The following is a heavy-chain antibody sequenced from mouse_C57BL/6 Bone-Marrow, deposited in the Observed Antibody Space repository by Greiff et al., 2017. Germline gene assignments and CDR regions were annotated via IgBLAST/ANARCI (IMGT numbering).Heavy chain of an antibody. CDR3: AFSNYGYFDV. D-gene: IGHD2-5*01. J-gene: IGHJ1*03. CDR2: IWRGGST. CDR1: GFSLTSYG. V-gene: IGHV2-5*01. Sequence: QVQLQQSGPGLVQPSQSLSITCTASGFSLTSYGVHWVRQSPGKGLEWLGVIWRGGSTDYNAAFLSRLSTTKDNSKSQVFFKMNSLQADDTAIYYCAFSNYGYFDVWGTGTTVTVSS.